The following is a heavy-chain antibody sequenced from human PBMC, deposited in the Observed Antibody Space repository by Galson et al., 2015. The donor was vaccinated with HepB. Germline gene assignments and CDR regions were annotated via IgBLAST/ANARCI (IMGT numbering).Heavy chain of an antibody. Sequence: SLRLSCAASGFTFSSYAMSWVRQAPGKGLEWVSGISGYSSDTYYPDSVTGRFTISRDNSWNTLYLQMNSLRAEDTAKYYCARHSSGWYHHGMDVWGQGTTVTVSS. CDR2: ISGYSSDT. D-gene: IGHD6-19*01. CDR1: GFTFSSYA. CDR3: ARHSSGWYHHGMDV. J-gene: IGHJ6*02. V-gene: IGHV3-23*01.